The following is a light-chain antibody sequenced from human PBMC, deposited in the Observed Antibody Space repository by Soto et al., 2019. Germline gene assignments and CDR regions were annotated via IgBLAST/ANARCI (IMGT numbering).Light chain of an antibody. V-gene: IGKV1-39*01. CDR3: QQSYSTPFA. J-gene: IGKJ3*01. Sequence: DIQMTQSPSSLSASVGDRVTITCRASQRISSYLNWYQQKPGKAPKLLIYGASNLQSGVPPRFSGSGSGTDFTLSISSLQTEDFATYYCQQSYSTPFAFGPGTKVDIK. CDR2: GAS. CDR1: QRISSY.